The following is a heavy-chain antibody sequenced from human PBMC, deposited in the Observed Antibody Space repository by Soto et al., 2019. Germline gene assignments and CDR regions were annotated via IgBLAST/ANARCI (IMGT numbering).Heavy chain of an antibody. CDR1: GYTFTSYA. CDR3: ARDPITIFGVVILEPDY. J-gene: IGHJ4*02. D-gene: IGHD3-3*01. V-gene: IGHV1-3*01. Sequence: ASVKVSSKASGYTFTSYAMHRVCQAPGQRLEWMGWINAGNGNTKYSQKFQGRVTITRDTSASTAYMELSSLRSEDTAVYYCARDPITIFGVVILEPDYWGQGTLVTVS. CDR2: INAGNGNT.